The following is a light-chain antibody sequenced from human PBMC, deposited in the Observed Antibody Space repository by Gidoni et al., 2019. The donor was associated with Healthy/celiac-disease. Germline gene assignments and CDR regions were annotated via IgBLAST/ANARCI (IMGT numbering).Light chain of an antibody. CDR1: QGIRNY. CDR3: LQDYNYPYT. Sequence: AIQMTQDPSSLSAAVGDRGTITCRASQGIRNYLGWYQQKPGKAPKLLIYAASSLQSGVPSRFSGSGSGTDFTLTISSLQPEDFATYYCLQDYNYPYTFGQGTKLEIK. CDR2: AAS. J-gene: IGKJ2*01. V-gene: IGKV1-6*01.